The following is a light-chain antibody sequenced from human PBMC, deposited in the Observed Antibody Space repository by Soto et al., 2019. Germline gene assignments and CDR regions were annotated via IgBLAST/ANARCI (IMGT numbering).Light chain of an antibody. Sequence: EFVLTQSPGTLSLSPGERATLSCRASQTVRNNYLAWYQQKPGRALRLLIDGASTRATGIPDRFSGSGSGTDFTITISRLEPEDVAVYYCQQYEAVVTFGQGTKVEI. CDR2: GAS. CDR1: QTVRNNY. V-gene: IGKV3-20*01. J-gene: IGKJ1*01. CDR3: QQYEAVVT.